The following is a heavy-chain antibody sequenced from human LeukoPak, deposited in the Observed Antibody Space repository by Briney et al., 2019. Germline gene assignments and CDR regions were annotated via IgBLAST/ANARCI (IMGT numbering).Heavy chain of an antibody. CDR3: AKVVRVGAIDY. J-gene: IGHJ4*02. V-gene: IGHV3-21*04. Sequence: GGSLRLSCAASGFTFKSYSMNWVRQAPGKGLEWVSTISSYGTYIYYANSVKGRFTISRDNAENSLYLQMNSLRAEDTAVYYCAKVVRVGAIDYWGQGTLVTVSS. CDR2: ISSYGTYI. D-gene: IGHD1-26*01. CDR1: GFTFKSYS.